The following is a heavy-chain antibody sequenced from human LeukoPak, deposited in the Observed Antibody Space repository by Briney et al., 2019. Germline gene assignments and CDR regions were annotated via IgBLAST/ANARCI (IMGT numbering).Heavy chain of an antibody. CDR3: ARETHYGSFWFDP. CDR2: IYSGGST. D-gene: IGHD3-10*01. V-gene: IGHV3-66*01. CDR1: GFTVGTNY. Sequence: PGGSLRLSCAGSGFTVGTNYMTWVRQAPGKGLEWVSVIYSGGSTHYADSVKGRFTISRDNSKNTLHPQMNSLRAEDTAVYYCARETHYGSFWFDPWGQGTLVTVSS. J-gene: IGHJ5*02.